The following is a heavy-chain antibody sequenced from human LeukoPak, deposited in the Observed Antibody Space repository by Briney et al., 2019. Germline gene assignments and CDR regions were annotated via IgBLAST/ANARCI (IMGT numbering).Heavy chain of an antibody. D-gene: IGHD7-27*01. V-gene: IGHV1-2*02. CDR1: GCTFTDHY. Sequence: ASVKVSCKALGCTFTDHYFHWLRQAPGQGLEWMGWIHPGRGDTNYAQKFQGRVSLTRDTSIGTAYMELSRLTSDDTAVYYCARDHNWGPDYWGQGTLVSVSS. J-gene: IGHJ4*02. CDR3: ARDHNWGPDY. CDR2: IHPGRGDT.